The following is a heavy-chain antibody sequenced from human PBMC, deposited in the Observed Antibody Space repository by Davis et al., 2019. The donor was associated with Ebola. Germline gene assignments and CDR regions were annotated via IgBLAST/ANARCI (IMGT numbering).Heavy chain of an antibody. CDR3: ATLEGRDGSYFDY. CDR1: GGSISSYY. J-gene: IGHJ4*02. D-gene: IGHD5-24*01. V-gene: IGHV4-59*08. Sequence: GSLRLSCTVSGGSISSYYWSWIRQPPGKGLEWIGYIYYSGSTNYNPSLKSRVTISVDTSKNQFSLKLSSVTAADTAVYYCATLEGRDGSYFDYWGQGTLVTVSS. CDR2: IYYSGST.